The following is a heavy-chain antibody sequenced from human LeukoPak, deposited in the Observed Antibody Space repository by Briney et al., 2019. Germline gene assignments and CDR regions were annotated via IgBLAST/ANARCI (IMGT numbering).Heavy chain of an antibody. Sequence: VEPFWKDPGVTKGSKSIRWVRHENEKGLEWMGGIIPIFGTANYAQKFQGRVTITADESTSTAYMELSSLRSEDTAVYYCARDHSGCLDYWGQGTLVTVSS. CDR3: ARDHSGCLDY. J-gene: IGHJ4*02. CDR2: IIPIFGTA. D-gene: IGHD5-12*01. CDR1: GVTKGSKS. V-gene: IGHV1-69*01.